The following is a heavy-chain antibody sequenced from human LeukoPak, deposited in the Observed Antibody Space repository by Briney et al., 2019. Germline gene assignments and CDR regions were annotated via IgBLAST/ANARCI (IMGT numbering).Heavy chain of an antibody. V-gene: IGHV4-34*01. CDR1: GGSFSGYY. CDR2: IYHSGST. Sequence: PSETLSLTCAVYGGSFSGYYWSWIRQPPGKGLEWIGEIYHSGSTNYNPSLKSRVTISVDTSKNQFSLKLSSVTAADTAVYYCARHFHYDYVWGSYRHRPFDYWGQGTLVTVSS. J-gene: IGHJ4*02. D-gene: IGHD3-16*02. CDR3: ARHFHYDYVWGSYRHRPFDY.